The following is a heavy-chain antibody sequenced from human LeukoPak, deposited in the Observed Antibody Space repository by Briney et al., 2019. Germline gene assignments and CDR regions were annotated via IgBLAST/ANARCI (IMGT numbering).Heavy chain of an antibody. D-gene: IGHD6-13*01. J-gene: IGHJ1*01. Sequence: PGGSLRLSCAASGFTFSSYAMSWVRQAPGKGLEWVSAISGSGGSTYYADSVKGRFTISRDNSKNTLYLQMNSLRAEDTAVYYCAKAPSSWYGSEYFQHWGQGTLVTVSS. CDR3: AKAPSSWYGSEYFQH. CDR1: GFTFSSYA. V-gene: IGHV3-23*01. CDR2: ISGSGGST.